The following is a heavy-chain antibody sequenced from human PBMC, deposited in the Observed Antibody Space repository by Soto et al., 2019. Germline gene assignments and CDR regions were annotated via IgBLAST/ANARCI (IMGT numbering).Heavy chain of an antibody. CDR2: IYYSGST. CDR1: GGSISSYY. J-gene: IGHJ6*02. CDR3: ARTYYDFWSGQFYGMDV. V-gene: IGHV4-59*01. D-gene: IGHD3-3*01. Sequence: ETLSLTCTVSGGSISSYYWSWIRQPPGKGLEWIGYIYYSGSTNYNPSLKSRVTISVDTSKNQFSLKLSSVTAADTAVYYCARTYYDFWSGQFYGMDVWGQATTVTVSX.